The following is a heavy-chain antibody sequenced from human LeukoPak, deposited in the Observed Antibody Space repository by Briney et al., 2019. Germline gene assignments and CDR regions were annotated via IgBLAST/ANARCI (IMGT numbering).Heavy chain of an antibody. CDR2: INSDGSTT. CDR3: ARGNYYGQGY. J-gene: IGHJ4*02. D-gene: IGHD3-10*01. V-gene: IGHV3-74*01. Sequence: GGSLRLSCGASGFTFSSYWMHWVRQAPGKGLVWISRINSDGSTTSYADSVKGRFTVSRDNAKNTLYLQMNSLRAEDTAVYYCARGNYYGQGYWGQGTLVTVSS. CDR1: GFTFSSYW.